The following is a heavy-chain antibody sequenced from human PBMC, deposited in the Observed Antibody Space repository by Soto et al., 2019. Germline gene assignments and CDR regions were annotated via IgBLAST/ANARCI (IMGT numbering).Heavy chain of an antibody. CDR1: GITVYNNY. J-gene: IGHJ6*04. Sequence: EVQLVVSGGGLVQRGGSLRLSCAASGITVYNNYMSWVRQAPGKGLEWVSAIYSGGSTSYADSVKGRFTISRDGSKNTVYLQMNSLRAEYTAVYYCARDVGVWGRGTTVTVSS. CDR3: ARDVGV. CDR2: IYSGGST. V-gene: IGHV3-66*01.